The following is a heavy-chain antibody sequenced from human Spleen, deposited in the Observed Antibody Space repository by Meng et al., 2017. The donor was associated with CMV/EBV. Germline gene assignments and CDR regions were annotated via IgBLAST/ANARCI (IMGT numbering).Heavy chain of an antibody. D-gene: IGHD2-2*01. CDR1: GYSISSGYY. Sequence: SETLSLTCTVSGYSISSGYYWGWIRQPPGKGLEWIGSIYHSGSTYYNPSLKSRVTISVDTSKNQFSLKLSSVTAADTAVYYCATLAGGYCSSTSCETDYWGQGTLVTVSS. J-gene: IGHJ4*02. CDR2: IYHSGST. CDR3: ATLAGGYCSSTSCETDY. V-gene: IGHV4-38-2*02.